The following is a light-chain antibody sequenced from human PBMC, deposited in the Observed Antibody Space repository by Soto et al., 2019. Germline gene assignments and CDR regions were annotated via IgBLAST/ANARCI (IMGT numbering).Light chain of an antibody. CDR1: QGIIDY. CDR3: QKYNSAPRT. J-gene: IGKJ1*01. CDR2: AAY. V-gene: IGKV1-27*01. Sequence: DIQMTQSPSSLSASVGDRVTITCRASQGIIDYLAWYQQKPGKAPKLLIYAAYTLQSGVPSRFSGSGAGTDFTLTISSLQPEDGATYYCQKYNSAPRTFGQGTKVEIK.